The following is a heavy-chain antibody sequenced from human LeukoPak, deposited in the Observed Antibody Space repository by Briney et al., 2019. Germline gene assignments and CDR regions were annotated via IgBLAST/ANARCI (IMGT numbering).Heavy chain of an antibody. CDR3: AKNGTTVVSPKGYYFDS. CDR1: GFIFSGYY. D-gene: IGHD4-23*01. Sequence: GGSLRLSCATSGFIFSGYYMSWIRQAPGKGLEWVSYISGSGNDISCADSVKGRFTISRDNSNNTLSLQMNSLRGEDTAIYYCAKNGTTVVSPKGYYFDSWGQGNLVIVSS. V-gene: IGHV3-11*01. J-gene: IGHJ4*02. CDR2: ISGSGNDI.